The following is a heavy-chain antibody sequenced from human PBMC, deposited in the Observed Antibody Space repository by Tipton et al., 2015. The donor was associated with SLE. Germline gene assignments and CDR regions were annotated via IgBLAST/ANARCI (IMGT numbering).Heavy chain of an antibody. CDR1: GGSFSGYY. Sequence: TLSLTCAVYGGSFSGYYWSWIRQPPGKGLEWIGYIYHSGSTYYNPSLKSRVTISVDTSKNQFSLNLSSVTAADTAVYYCARVLSAMDVWDKGTTVTVSS. V-gene: IGHV4-34*01. J-gene: IGHJ6*03. CDR3: ARVLSAMDV. CDR2: IYHSGST.